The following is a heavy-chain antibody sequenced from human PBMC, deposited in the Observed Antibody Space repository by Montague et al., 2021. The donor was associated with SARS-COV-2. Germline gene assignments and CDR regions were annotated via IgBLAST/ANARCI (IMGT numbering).Heavy chain of an antibody. CDR2: INHRGTS. CDR3: ARGRQHFNMIVVVMTGGEYYFDY. CDR1: GGSFSDYF. J-gene: IGHJ4*02. D-gene: IGHD3-22*01. V-gene: IGHV4-34*01. Sequence: SETLSLTCAVYGGSFSDYFWTWTRQPPGKGLEWIGEINHRGTSNYNPSLKSRVSISVDTSKNQFSLYLGSVTAADTAVYYCARGRQHFNMIVVVMTGGEYYFDYWVQGTLVTVSS.